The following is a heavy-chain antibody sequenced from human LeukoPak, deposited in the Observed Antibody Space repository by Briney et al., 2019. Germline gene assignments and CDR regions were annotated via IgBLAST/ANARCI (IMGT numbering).Heavy chain of an antibody. CDR3: AREDSGTYYDFWSGYSGGGAFDI. CDR1: GGSITSSNYY. CDR2: IYYSGTT. Sequence: SETLSLTCTVSGGSITSSNYYWGWIRQPPGKGLEWIGSIYYSGTTNYNPSLKSRVTISVDTSKNQFSLKLSSVTAADTAVYYCAREDSGTYYDFWSGYSGGGAFDIWGQGTMVTVSS. J-gene: IGHJ3*02. D-gene: IGHD3-3*01. V-gene: IGHV4-39*07.